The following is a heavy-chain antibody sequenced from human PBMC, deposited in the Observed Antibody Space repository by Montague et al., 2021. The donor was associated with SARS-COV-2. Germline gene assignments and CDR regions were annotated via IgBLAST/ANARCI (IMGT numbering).Heavy chain of an antibody. D-gene: IGHD2-15*01. CDR3: ASDGSSTVVVVAATPGYDY. Sequence: SLRLSCAASGFTFSSYCMHWVRQAPGKGLEWVAVISYDGSNKYYADSVKGRFTISRDNSKNTLYLQMNSLRAENTDVYYCASDGSSTVVVVAATPGYDYSGQGPLVTVSS. CDR1: GFTFSSYC. J-gene: IGHJ4*02. V-gene: IGHV3-30*03. CDR2: ISYDGSNK.